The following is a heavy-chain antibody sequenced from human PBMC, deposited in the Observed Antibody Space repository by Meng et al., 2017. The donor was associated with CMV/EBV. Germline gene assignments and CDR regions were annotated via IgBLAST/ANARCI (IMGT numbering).Heavy chain of an antibody. Sequence: SQTLSLTCAVYGGSFSGYYWSWIRQPPGKGLEWIGEINHSGSTNYNPSLKSRVTISVDTSKNQFSLKLCSVTAADTAVYYCASARAARYRYYYYYGMDVWGQGTTVTVSS. CDR3: ASARAARYRYYYYYGMDV. J-gene: IGHJ6*02. CDR2: INHSGST. CDR1: GGSFSGYY. D-gene: IGHD6-6*01. V-gene: IGHV4-34*01.